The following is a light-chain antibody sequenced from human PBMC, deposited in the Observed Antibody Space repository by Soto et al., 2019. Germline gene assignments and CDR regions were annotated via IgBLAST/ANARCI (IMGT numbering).Light chain of an antibody. V-gene: IGKV1-5*01. CDR3: QHYDTFPYT. CDR2: DAS. Sequence: QMTQSPSFLSASVGDRVSITWRASQSIDNWLAWYQQKPGKAPKLLIYDASTLESGVSSGFSGSGSGTEFTLTISSLRPDDFATYYCQHYDTFPYTFGQGTRLEIK. CDR1: QSIDNW. J-gene: IGKJ5*01.